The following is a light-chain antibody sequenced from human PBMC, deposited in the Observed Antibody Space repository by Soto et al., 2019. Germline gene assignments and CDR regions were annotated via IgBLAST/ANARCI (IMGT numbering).Light chain of an antibody. J-gene: IGKJ4*01. Sequence: DIQMTQSPSTLSASVGDRVTITCRASQSISSWLAWYQQKPGKAPKLLIYDASSLESGVPSRFSGSGSGTEFTLTISRLQPDDFATYYCQQYNSYSRTFGGGTKVEIK. CDR3: QQYNSYSRT. CDR2: DAS. V-gene: IGKV1-5*01. CDR1: QSISSW.